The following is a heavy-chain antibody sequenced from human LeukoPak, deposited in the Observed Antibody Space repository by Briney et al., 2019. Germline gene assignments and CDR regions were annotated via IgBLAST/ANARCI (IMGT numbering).Heavy chain of an antibody. CDR2: IDPKSGGT. D-gene: IGHD6-13*01. CDR1: GYIFIGYY. J-gene: IGHJ4*02. Sequence: EASVKVSCKTTGYIFIGYYMHWVRQAPGQGLEWMGWIDPKSGGTRYAQKFQGRVTMTRDTSVSTAYMELSRLTSDDTAVYYCARSSDGAAAGNPYVMPDDYWGQGTLVTVSS. CDR3: ARSSDGAAAGNPYVMPDDY. V-gene: IGHV1-2*02.